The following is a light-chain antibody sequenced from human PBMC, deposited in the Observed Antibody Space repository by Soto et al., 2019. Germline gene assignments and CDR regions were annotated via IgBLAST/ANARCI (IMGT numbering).Light chain of an antibody. CDR3: QQYGSSPRT. V-gene: IGKV3-20*01. J-gene: IGKJ1*01. CDR1: QSVSSSY. CDR2: GAS. Sequence: EIVLTQSPGTLSLSPGERATLSCRASQSVSSSYLAWYQQKLGQAPRLLIYGASSRATGIPDRFSGSGSGTDFTFTISRLEPEDFAVYYCQQYGSSPRTFGQGTKVDIK.